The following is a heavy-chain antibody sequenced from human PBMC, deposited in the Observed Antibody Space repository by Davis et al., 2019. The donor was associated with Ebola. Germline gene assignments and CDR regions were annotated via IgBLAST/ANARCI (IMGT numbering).Heavy chain of an antibody. J-gene: IGHJ4*02. D-gene: IGHD3-10*01. CDR3: ARDLGAPSDY. V-gene: IGHV1-69*04. Sequence: SVKVSCKASGYTFTSYGISWVRQAPGQGLEWMGRIIPILGIANYAQKFQGRVTITADKSTSTAYMELSSLRSEDTAVYYCARDLGAPSDYWGQGTLVTVSS. CDR2: IIPILGIA. CDR1: GYTFTSYG.